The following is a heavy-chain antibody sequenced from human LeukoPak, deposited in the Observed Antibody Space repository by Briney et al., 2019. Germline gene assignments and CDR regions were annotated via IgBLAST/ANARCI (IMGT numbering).Heavy chain of an antibody. CDR3: VGSSGCTLAY. D-gene: IGHD3-22*01. V-gene: IGHV3-7*01. CDR2: IKEDGSRI. J-gene: IGHJ4*02. CDR1: GYTFSNYW. Sequence: GGSLRLSCAGTGYTFSNYWMNWVRQAPGKGLEWVAHIKEDGSRINYVDSVKGRFTISRDNAKNSVSLQMDNLRAEDTAVYFCVGSSGCTLAYWGQGIRVAVS.